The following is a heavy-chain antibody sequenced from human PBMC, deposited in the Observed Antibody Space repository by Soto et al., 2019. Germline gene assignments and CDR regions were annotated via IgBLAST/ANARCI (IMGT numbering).Heavy chain of an antibody. V-gene: IGHV4-39*01. CDR3: ARQPFAMIVVLRSWYFDL. J-gene: IGHJ2*01. Sequence: SETLSLTCTVSGGSIGSSSYYWGWIRQPPGKGLEWIGSIYYSGSTYYNPSLKSRVTISVDTSKNQFSLKLSSVTAADTAVYYCARQPFAMIVVLRSWYFDLWGRGTLVTVSS. CDR2: IYYSGST. D-gene: IGHD3-22*01. CDR1: GGSIGSSSYY.